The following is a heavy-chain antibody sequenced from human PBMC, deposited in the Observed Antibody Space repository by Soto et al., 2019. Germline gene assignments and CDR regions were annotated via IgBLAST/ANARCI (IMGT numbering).Heavy chain of an antibody. CDR2: MNPNSGNT. D-gene: IGHD3-3*01. V-gene: IGHV1-8*01. CDR3: ARGQYYDFWSGYHLSHFDY. J-gene: IGHJ4*02. CDR1: GYTFTSYD. Sequence: QVQLVQSGAEVKKPGASVKVSCKASGYTFTSYDINWVRQATGQGLEWMGWMNPNSGNTGYAQKFQGRVTMTRNTSLSTAYMELSSLRSEDTAVYYCARGQYYDFWSGYHLSHFDYWGQGTLVTVSS.